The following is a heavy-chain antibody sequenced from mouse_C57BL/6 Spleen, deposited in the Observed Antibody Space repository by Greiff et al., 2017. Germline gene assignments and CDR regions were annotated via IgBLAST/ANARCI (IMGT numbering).Heavy chain of an antibody. Sequence: VQLQQSGPGLVKPSQSLSLTCSVTGYSITSGYYWNWIRQFPGNKLEWMGYISYDGSNNYNPSLKNRISITRDTSKNQFFLKLNSVTTEDTATYYCAREGGYDGYYDWGQGTTLTVSS. CDR1: GYSITSGYY. CDR3: AREGGYDGYYD. D-gene: IGHD2-3*01. CDR2: ISYDGSN. J-gene: IGHJ2*01. V-gene: IGHV3-6*01.